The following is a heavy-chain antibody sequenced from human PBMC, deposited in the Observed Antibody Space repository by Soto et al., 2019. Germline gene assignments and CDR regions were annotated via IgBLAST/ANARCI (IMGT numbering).Heavy chain of an antibody. D-gene: IGHD3-22*01. V-gene: IGHV4-59*01. CDR1: GGSISSGY. CDR3: TGAYYDINGYSLDP. J-gene: IGHJ5*02. Sequence: SETLSLTCSVSGGSISSGYWTWIRQPPGKGLEWIGYIYYGGSINYNPSLKSRVIISVDTAKYQFSLRLSSVTAADTAVYYCTGAYYDINGYSLDPWGQGTSVTVSS. CDR2: IYYGGSI.